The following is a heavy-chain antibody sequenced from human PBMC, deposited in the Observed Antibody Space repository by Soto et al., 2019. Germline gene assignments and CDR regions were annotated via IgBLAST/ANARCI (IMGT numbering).Heavy chain of an antibody. Sequence: QVQLVQSGAEVKKPGSSVKVSCKVSGGTFSNYAIDWVRLAPGHGLEWMGGIVPIFGTTYYTQKFQGRDTIIADDSTTTAYLEMSSLRSEDTAIYYCARVEAVASLYNYHGLDVWGQGTAVTVSS. CDR1: GGTFSNYA. V-gene: IGHV1-69*12. J-gene: IGHJ6*02. CDR3: ARVEAVASLYNYHGLDV. D-gene: IGHD6-19*01. CDR2: IVPIFGTT.